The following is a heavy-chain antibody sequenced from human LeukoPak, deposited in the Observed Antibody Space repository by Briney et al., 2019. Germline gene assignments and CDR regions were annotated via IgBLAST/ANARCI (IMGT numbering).Heavy chain of an antibody. CDR3: ARSPTYGVPGSVEFDY. V-gene: IGHV4-30-4*08. J-gene: IGHJ4*02. CDR1: AASISNGDYY. D-gene: IGHD4-17*01. CDR2: IYYSGST. Sequence: SETLSLTCSVSAASISNGDYYWSWLHQPPGKGLEWIGYIYYSGSTYFNPSLKSRVTMSMDTSKNQFSLKLTSVTAADTAVYYCARSPTYGVPGSVEFDYWGQGTLVTVSS.